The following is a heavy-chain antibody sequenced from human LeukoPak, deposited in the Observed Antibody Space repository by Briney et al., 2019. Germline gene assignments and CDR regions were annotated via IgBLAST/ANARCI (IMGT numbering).Heavy chain of an antibody. CDR3: ARGGAARPDF. Sequence: GGSLRLSCAASGFTFSRYSMNWVRQAPGKGLEWVSSISISSNYIYYTDSVKGRCTISRDNGKNSLYLQMNSLRVEDTAIYYCARGGAARPDFWGQGTLVTVSS. D-gene: IGHD6-6*01. CDR1: GFTFSRYS. J-gene: IGHJ4*02. CDR2: ISISSNYI. V-gene: IGHV3-21*01.